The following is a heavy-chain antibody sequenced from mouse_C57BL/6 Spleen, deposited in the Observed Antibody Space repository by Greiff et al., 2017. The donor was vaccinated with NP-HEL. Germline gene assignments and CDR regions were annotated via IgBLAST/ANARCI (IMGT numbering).Heavy chain of an antibody. J-gene: IGHJ4*01. CDR2: IYPGDGDP. Sequence: VQLQQSGAELVKPGASVKISCKASGYAFSSYWMNWVKQRPGKGLEWIGQIYPGDGDPNYNGKFKGKATLTADKSSSTAYMQLSSLTSEDSEVYFCARRGLHYAMDYWGQGTSVTVSS. D-gene: IGHD2-4*01. CDR1: GYAFSSYW. V-gene: IGHV1-80*01. CDR3: ARRGLHYAMDY.